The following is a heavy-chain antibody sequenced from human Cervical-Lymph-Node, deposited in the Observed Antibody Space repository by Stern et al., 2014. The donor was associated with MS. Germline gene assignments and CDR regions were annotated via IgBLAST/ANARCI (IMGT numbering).Heavy chain of an antibody. J-gene: IGHJ3*01. Sequence: EVQLVESGGGLIQPGGSLRLSCAAPGFIVGKNYMSWVRQAPGKGLEWVSLIYTDGSTYYAGSVKGRFTISRDSSKNKLFLQMNSLRAEDTAMYYCARAIFGVNTAAMAPDAFDSWGQGTMVTVSS. V-gene: IGHV3-53*01. CDR3: ARAIFGVNTAAMAPDAFDS. CDR1: GFIVGKNY. D-gene: IGHD3-3*01. CDR2: IYTDGST.